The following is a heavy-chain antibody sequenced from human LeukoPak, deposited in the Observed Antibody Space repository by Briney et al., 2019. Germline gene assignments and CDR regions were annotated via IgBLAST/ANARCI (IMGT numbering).Heavy chain of an antibody. Sequence: SVKVSCKASGGTFSSYAISWVRQAPGQGLEWMGGIIPIFGTANYAQKSQGRVTITADESTSTAYMELSSLRSEDTAVYYCATVGMVRGVTPYYFDYWGQGTLVTVSS. D-gene: IGHD3-10*01. CDR2: IIPIFGTA. CDR1: GGTFSSYA. V-gene: IGHV1-69*13. CDR3: ATVGMVRGVTPYYFDY. J-gene: IGHJ4*02.